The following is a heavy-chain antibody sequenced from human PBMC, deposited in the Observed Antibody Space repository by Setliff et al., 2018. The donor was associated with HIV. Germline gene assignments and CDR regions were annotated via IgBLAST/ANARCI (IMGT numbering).Heavy chain of an antibody. Sequence: SETLSLTCTVSGGSISSHCWSWIRLSPGKALEWIGYIYASGSIIYNPSLKSRVTISIDTSENLFSLKLSGVTAADTAIYYCARQVGEGKWYLDSWGHGTLVTVSS. CDR3: ARQVGEGKWYLDS. CDR1: GGSISSHC. D-gene: IGHD1-26*01. CDR2: IYASGSI. V-gene: IGHV4-4*08. J-gene: IGHJ4*01.